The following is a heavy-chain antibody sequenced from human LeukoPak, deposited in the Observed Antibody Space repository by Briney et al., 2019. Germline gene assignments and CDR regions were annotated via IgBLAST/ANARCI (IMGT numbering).Heavy chain of an antibody. Sequence: GGSLRLSCAASGFTVSSNYMSWVRQAPGKGLEWVSYSSGSGSTMYYADSVKGRFTISRDNAKNSLYLQMNSLRAEDTAVYYCARELAGSRWDYFDFWGQGTLVTVPS. CDR1: GFTVSSNY. D-gene: IGHD4-23*01. CDR3: ARELAGSRWDYFDF. CDR2: SSGSGSTM. J-gene: IGHJ4*02. V-gene: IGHV3-11*04.